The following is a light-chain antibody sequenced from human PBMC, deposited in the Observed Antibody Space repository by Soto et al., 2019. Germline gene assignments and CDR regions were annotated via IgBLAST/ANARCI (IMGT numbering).Light chain of an antibody. CDR2: GAS. Sequence: EIVLTQSPGTLSLSPGERATLSCRASQSVSSSYLAWYQQKPGQAPRLLIYGASSRATGIPDRFSGSGSGTDLTLTISRLEPEDFAVYYCQKYGSSPFTFGLGPKWISN. CDR1: QSVSSSY. CDR3: QKYGSSPFT. V-gene: IGKV3-20*01. J-gene: IGKJ3*01.